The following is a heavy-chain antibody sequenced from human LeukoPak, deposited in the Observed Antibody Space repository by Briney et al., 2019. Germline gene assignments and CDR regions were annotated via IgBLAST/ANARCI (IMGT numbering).Heavy chain of an antibody. J-gene: IGHJ6*01. Sequence: GGSLRLSCAASGFTFSSYGMHWVRQAPGKGLEWVAVIWYDGSNKYYADSVKGRFTISRDNSKNTLYLQMNSLRAEDTAEYYCARNPRYDFWSGEGYYYGMDVWGQGTTVTVSS. V-gene: IGHV3-33*01. CDR3: ARNPRYDFWSGEGYYYGMDV. CDR1: GFTFSSYG. CDR2: IWYDGSNK. D-gene: IGHD3-3*01.